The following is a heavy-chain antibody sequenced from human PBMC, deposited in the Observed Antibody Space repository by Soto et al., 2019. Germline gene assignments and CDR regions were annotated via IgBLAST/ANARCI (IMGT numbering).Heavy chain of an antibody. V-gene: IGHV3-7*03. CDR3: VRVGRLGGY. J-gene: IGHJ4*02. CDR1: GFTFSIYS. CDR2: IKEDGSEK. Sequence: GGSLRLSCAASGFTFSIYSMNWVRQAPGKGLEGVANIKEDGSEKYYVDSVKGRFTISRDNAKNSLYLQMNSLRVEDTAVYYCVRVGRLGGYWGQGTLVTVSS. D-gene: IGHD3-16*01.